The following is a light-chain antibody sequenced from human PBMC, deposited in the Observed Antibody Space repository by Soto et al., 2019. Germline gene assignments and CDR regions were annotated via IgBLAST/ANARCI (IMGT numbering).Light chain of an antibody. J-gene: IGKJ4*01. CDR1: QGISSN. CDR2: AAS. Sequence: DIQLTQSPSFLSASVGDRVTITCRASQGISSNLAWYQQKPGKAPKLLIYAASTLQSGVPSRFSGSGSGTEFTLTISSLQPEDFATYYCQQYYSYPALTFGGGTKVDIK. V-gene: IGKV1-9*01. CDR3: QQYYSYPALT.